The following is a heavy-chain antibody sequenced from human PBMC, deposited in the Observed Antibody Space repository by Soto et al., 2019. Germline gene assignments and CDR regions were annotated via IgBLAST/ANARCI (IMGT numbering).Heavy chain of an antibody. Sequence: GGSLRLSCAASGFTFSGSAMHWFRQAPGKGLEWVGRIRSKDNSYATAYGPSVRGRFTISRDDSKNTVFLQMNSLKVEDTAVYYCTRHQGGYWGQGTLVTVSS. CDR1: GFTFSGSA. D-gene: IGHD3-16*01. V-gene: IGHV3-73*01. CDR2: IRSKDNSYAT. CDR3: TRHQGGY. J-gene: IGHJ4*02.